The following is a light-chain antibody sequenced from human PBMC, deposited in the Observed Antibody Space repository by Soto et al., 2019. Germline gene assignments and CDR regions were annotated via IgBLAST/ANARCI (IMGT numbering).Light chain of an antibody. Sequence: EIVLTQSPGTLSLSPGERATLSCRASQSINNRYLAWYQQKPGQAPRLLIYAASSRATGIPARFSGSGSGTDFTLPISRLEPEDFAVYYCQQFGSSPGFTFGPGTKVDIK. CDR3: QQFGSSPGFT. V-gene: IGKV3-20*01. CDR1: QSINNRY. J-gene: IGKJ3*01. CDR2: AAS.